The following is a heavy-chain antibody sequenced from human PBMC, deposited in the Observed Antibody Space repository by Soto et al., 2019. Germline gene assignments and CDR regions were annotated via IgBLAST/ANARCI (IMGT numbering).Heavy chain of an antibody. CDR3: ASSAYCGGDCYSATTSDY. CDR1: GFTVSSNY. Sequence: GSLRLSCAASGFTVSSNYMSWVRQAPGKGLEWVSVIYSGGSTYYADSVKGRFTISRDNSKNTLYLQMNSLRAEDTAVYYCASSAYCGGDCYSATTSDYWGQGTLVTVSS. CDR2: IYSGGST. D-gene: IGHD2-21*02. V-gene: IGHV3-53*01. J-gene: IGHJ4*02.